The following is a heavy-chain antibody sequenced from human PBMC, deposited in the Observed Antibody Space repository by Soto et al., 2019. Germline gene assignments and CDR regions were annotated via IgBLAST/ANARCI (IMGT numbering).Heavy chain of an antibody. CDR3: ARGLDCSSTSCHSA. CDR2: MNPNSGNT. CDR1: GYTFTSYD. J-gene: IGHJ5*02. D-gene: IGHD2-2*01. V-gene: IGHV1-8*01. Sequence: ASVKVSCKXSGYTFTSYDINWVRQATGQGLEWMGWMNPNSGNTGYAQKFQGRVTMTRNTSISTAYMELSSLRSEDTAVYYCARGLDCSSTSCHSAWGQGTLVTVSS.